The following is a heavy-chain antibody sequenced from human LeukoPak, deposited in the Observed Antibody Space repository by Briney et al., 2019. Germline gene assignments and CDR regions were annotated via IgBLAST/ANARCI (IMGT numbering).Heavy chain of an antibody. CDR3: AVTSYYYYYMDV. CDR2: ISAYNGNT. D-gene: IGHD4-11*01. Sequence: ASVKVSCKASGYTFTSYGISWVRQAPGQGLEWMGWISAYNGNTNYAQKLQGRVTMTTDTSTSTAYMELSSLRSEDTAVYYCAVTSYYYYYMDVWGKGTTVTVSS. CDR1: GYTFTSYG. V-gene: IGHV1-18*01. J-gene: IGHJ6*03.